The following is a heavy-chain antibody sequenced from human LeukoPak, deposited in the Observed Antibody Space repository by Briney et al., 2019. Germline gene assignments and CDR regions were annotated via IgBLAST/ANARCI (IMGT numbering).Heavy chain of an antibody. J-gene: IGHJ4*02. CDR1: GFTFSDYY. CDR2: ISSSTIST. V-gene: IGHV3-11*01. CDR3: ARDFRDRSMPIDS. D-gene: IGHD2/OR15-2a*01. Sequence: GGSLRLSCAASGFTFSDYYMSWIRQAPGKGLEWLSYISSSTISTHYADSVKGRFTIPRDNAKTSLYLQMNNLRAEDTAVYYCARDFRDRSMPIDSWGQGTLVTVSS.